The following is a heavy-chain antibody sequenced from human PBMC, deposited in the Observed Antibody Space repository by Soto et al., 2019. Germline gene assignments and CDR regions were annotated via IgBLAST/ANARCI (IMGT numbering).Heavy chain of an antibody. J-gene: IGHJ6*02. CDR3: ARDGPGGSGSYYYYYGMDV. CDR1: GGTFSSYA. V-gene: IGHV1-69*01. CDR2: IIPIFGTA. D-gene: IGHD3-10*01. Sequence: QVQLVQSGAEVKKPGSSVKVSCKASGGTFSSYAISWVRQAPGQGLEWMGGIIPIFGTANYAQKFQGRVTITADEATSTANMELSSLGAEETAVYYCARDGPGGSGSYYYYYGMDVWGQGTTVTVSS.